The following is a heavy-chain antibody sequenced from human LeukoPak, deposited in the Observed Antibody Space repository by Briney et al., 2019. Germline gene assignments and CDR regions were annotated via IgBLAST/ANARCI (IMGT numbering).Heavy chain of an antibody. J-gene: IGHJ4*02. V-gene: IGHV4-39*01. CDR2: IYYSGST. CDR3: ATSKSGYSRLRSHY. CDR1: GGSISNSHYY. D-gene: IGHD5-18*01. Sequence: PSETLSLTCTVSGGSISNSHYYWGWIRQPPGKGLEWIASIYYSGSTWYNPSLKSRVTIPVDTSKNQSSLRLRSVTAADTAVYYCATSKSGYSRLRSHYWGQGILVTVSS.